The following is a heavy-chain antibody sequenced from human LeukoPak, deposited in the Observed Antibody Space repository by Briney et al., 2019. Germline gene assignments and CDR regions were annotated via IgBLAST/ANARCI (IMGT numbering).Heavy chain of an antibody. CDR2: IKQDGSEK. D-gene: IGHD1-14*01. Sequence: GGSLRLSCAASGFSFSYFWMSWVRQAPGKGLEWVANIKQDGSEKYYVDSVKGRFTISRDNAKKSLYLQMNSLRAEDTAVYYCAKVQGRISGAFNIWGQGTMVTVSS. CDR1: GFSFSYFW. J-gene: IGHJ3*02. CDR3: AKVQGRISGAFNI. V-gene: IGHV3-7*01.